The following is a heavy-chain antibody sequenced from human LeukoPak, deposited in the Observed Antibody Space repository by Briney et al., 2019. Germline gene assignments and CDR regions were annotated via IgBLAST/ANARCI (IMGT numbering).Heavy chain of an antibody. CDR3: ARDRYYYDSSLID. J-gene: IGHJ4*02. V-gene: IGHV1-69*04. CDR1: GGTFSSYA. Sequence: SVKVSCKASGGTFSSYAISWVRQAPGQGLEWMGRIIPILGIANYAQKFQGRVTITADKSTSTAYMELSSLRSEDTAVYYCARDRYYYDSSLIDWGQGTLVTVSS. CDR2: IIPILGIA. D-gene: IGHD3-22*01.